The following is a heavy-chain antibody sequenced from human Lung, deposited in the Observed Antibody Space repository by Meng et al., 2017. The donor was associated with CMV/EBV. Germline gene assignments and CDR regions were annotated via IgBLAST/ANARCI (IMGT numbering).Heavy chain of an antibody. CDR1: GGTFGDKV. Sequence: CHTSGGTFGDKVMTWVRQAPGQGLEWMGGLIPILGVSRYAQKFQGRVTISADKSTSTVYMELRSLTSEDTAVYYCARGSAFLNPLDYWGQGTLVTVSS. D-gene: IGHD2-15*01. CDR2: LIPILGVS. CDR3: ARGSAFLNPLDY. V-gene: IGHV1-69*10. J-gene: IGHJ4*02.